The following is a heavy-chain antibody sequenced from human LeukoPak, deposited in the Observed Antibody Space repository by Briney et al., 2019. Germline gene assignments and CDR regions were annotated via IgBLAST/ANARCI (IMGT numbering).Heavy chain of an antibody. CDR1: GGSISSGSYY. D-gene: IGHD2-15*01. J-gene: IGHJ5*02. Sequence: SETLSLTCTVSGGSISSGSYYWSWIRQPAGKGLEWIGRIYTSGSTNYNPSLKSRVTISVDTSKNQFSLKLSSVTAADTAVYYCARDCSGGSCLDPWGQGTLVTVSS. CDR2: IYTSGST. CDR3: ARDCSGGSCLDP. V-gene: IGHV4-61*02.